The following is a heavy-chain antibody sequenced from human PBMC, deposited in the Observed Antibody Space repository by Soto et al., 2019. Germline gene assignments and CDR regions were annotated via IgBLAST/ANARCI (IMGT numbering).Heavy chain of an antibody. CDR3: AREKSFSPELRSEEFDP. Sequence: GGSLRLSCAASGFTFSSYAMHWVRQAPGKGLEWVAVISYDGSNKYYADSVKGRFTISRDNSKNTLYLQMNSLRAEDTAVYYCAREKSFSPELRSEEFDPWGQGTLVTVSS. V-gene: IGHV3-30-3*01. CDR1: GFTFSSYA. D-gene: IGHD1-7*01. J-gene: IGHJ5*02. CDR2: ISYDGSNK.